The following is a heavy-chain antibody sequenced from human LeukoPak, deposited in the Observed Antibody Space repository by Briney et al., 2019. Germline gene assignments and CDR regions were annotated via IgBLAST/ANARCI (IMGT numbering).Heavy chain of an antibody. CDR1: GYRFTNYW. D-gene: IGHD7-27*01. CDR2: IYPSDSDT. CDR3: ARRPGAAFDI. V-gene: IGHV5-51*01. Sequence: GGSLEISCKSSGYRFTNYWIGWVRQVPGKGLGWMGIIYPSDSDTRFSPSFQGQVTISADKSITTAYLQWSSLKASDTAMYYCARRPGAAFDIWGQGTMVTVSS. J-gene: IGHJ3*02.